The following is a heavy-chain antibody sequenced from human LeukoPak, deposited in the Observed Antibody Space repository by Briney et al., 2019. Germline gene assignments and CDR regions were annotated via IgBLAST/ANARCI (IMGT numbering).Heavy chain of an antibody. V-gene: IGHV4-38-2*02. J-gene: IGHJ4*02. CDR3: ARAVYSSSWYLNY. D-gene: IGHD6-13*01. CDR2: IYYSGST. CDR1: GYSISSGYY. Sequence: PSETLSLTCTVSGYSISSGYYWSWIRQPPGKGLEWIGYIYYSGSTNYNPSLKSRVTISVDTSKNQFSLKLSSVTAADTAVYYCARAVYSSSWYLNYWGQGTLVTVSS.